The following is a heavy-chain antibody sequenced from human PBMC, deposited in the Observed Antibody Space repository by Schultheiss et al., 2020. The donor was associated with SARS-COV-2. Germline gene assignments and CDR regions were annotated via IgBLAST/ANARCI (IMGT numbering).Heavy chain of an antibody. J-gene: IGHJ3*02. CDR1: GFTFSSYA. D-gene: IGHD2-2*02. CDR2: ISYDGSNK. CDR3: TREGYCSSTSCYTNAFDI. Sequence: GGSLRLSCAASGFTFSSYAMHWVRQAPGKGLEWVAVISYDGSNKYYADSVKGRFTISRDNSKNTVYLQMNSLRAEDTAVYYCTREGYCSSTSCYTNAFDIWGQGTMVTVSS. V-gene: IGHV3-30*01.